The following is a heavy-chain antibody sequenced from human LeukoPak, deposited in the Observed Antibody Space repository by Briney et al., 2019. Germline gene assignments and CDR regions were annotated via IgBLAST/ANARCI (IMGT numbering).Heavy chain of an antibody. Sequence: GGSLRLSCAASGFTFSDYSMNWVRQAPGKGLEWISYVGISSGNTKYADSVKGRFTISGDSAKNSVFLQMNSLRVEDTAVYYCARDHRYAFDNWGQGTLITVSS. CDR2: VGISSGNT. CDR1: GFTFSDYS. D-gene: IGHD5-12*01. J-gene: IGHJ4*02. V-gene: IGHV3-48*04. CDR3: ARDHRYAFDN.